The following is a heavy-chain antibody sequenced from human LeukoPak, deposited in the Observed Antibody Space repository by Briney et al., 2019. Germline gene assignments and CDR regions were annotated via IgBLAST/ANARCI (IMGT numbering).Heavy chain of an antibody. CDR1: GFTFSSYD. D-gene: IGHD2-2*01. J-gene: IGHJ4*02. CDR2: ISYDGRNI. CDR3: AKGPLRGAAAAIDY. Sequence: GGSLRLSCEASGFTFSSYDMYWVRQAPGKGLEWVAVISYDGRNIHYPDSVKGRFTISRDISTDTLWLQMDSLRTEDTAVYYCAKGPLRGAAAAIDYWGQGTLVTVSS. V-gene: IGHV3-30*18.